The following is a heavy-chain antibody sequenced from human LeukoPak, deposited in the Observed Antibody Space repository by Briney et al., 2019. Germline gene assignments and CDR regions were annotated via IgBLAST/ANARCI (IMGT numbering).Heavy chain of an antibody. V-gene: IGHV4-4*07. CDR3: ARDHGLYYDFWSGYQNYYYYGMDV. CDR1: GGSISSYY. CDR2: IYTSGST. Sequence: SETLSLTCTVSGGSISSYYWSWIRQPAGKGPEWIGRIYTSGSTNYNPSLKSRVTMSVDTSKNQFSLKLSSVTAADTAVYCCARDHGLYYDFWSGYQNYYYYGMDVWGQGTTVTVSS. J-gene: IGHJ6*02. D-gene: IGHD3-3*01.